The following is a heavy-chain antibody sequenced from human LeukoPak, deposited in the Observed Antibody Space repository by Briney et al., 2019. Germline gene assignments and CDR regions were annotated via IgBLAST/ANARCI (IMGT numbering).Heavy chain of an antibody. J-gene: IGHJ6*02. V-gene: IGHV3-7*01. CDR3: ARDLSTGYYYYYYGMDV. CDR1: GFTFSSYW. Sequence: GGFLRLSCAASGFTFSSYWMSWVRQAPGKGLEWVANIKQDGSEKYYVDSVKGRFTISRDNAKNSLYLQMNSLRAEDTAVYYCARDLSTGYYYYYYGMDVWGQGTTVTVSS. CDR2: IKQDGSEK. D-gene: IGHD4-11*01.